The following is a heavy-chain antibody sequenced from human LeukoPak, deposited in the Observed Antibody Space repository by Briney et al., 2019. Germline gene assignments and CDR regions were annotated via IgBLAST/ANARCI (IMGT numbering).Heavy chain of an antibody. CDR1: GFTFSNYA. J-gene: IGHJ6*02. V-gene: IGHV3-23*01. CDR3: AKGKDYAQYYYFGMDV. Sequence: GGSLRLSCVASGFTFSNYAMSWVRQAPGKGLEWVSGISGSGGSTYYADSVKGRFTISRDNSKNTLYLQMNSLRAEDTAVYYCAKGKDYAQYYYFGMDVWGQGTTVIVSS. D-gene: IGHD4-17*01. CDR2: ISGSGGST.